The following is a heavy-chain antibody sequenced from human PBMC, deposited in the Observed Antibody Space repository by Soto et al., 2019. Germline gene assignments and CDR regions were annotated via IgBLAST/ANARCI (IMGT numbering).Heavy chain of an antibody. J-gene: IGHJ5*02. CDR2: IYYGGST. V-gene: IGHV4-59*01. Sequence: SETLSLTCSFSGDSISSYYWSWVRQPPGKGLGWVGYIYYGGSTNYNPSLKSRVTISVDTSKNQFSRKLSSRTAAETAVYYWGRLAGYYKWFDPWGQGTLVTVSS. CDR3: GRLAGYYKWFDP. CDR1: GDSISSYY. D-gene: IGHD3-9*01.